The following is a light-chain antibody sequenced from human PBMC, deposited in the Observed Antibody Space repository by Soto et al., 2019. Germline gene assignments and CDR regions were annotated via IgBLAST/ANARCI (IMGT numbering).Light chain of an antibody. CDR1: SSDVGAYNF. CDR2: DVT. V-gene: IGLV2-14*01. J-gene: IGLJ1*01. Sequence: QSVLTQPASVSGSPGQSITISCTGTSSDVGAYNFVSWYQQHPGKAPKLMIYDVTNRPSGVSDRFSGSKSGNMASLSISGLQAEDEADYYCNSYTISSTYVFGTGTKLTVL. CDR3: NSYTISSTYV.